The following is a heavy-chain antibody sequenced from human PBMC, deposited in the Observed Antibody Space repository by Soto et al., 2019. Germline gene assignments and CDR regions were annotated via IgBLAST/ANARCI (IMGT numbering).Heavy chain of an antibody. CDR3: ARHTYVLRLLEWVPDDITPNDY. D-gene: IGHD3-3*01. Sequence: SETLSLTCTVSGGSISSSSYYWGWIRQPPGKGLEWIGSIYYSGSTYYNPSLKSRVTISVDTSKNQFSLKLSSVTAADTAVYYCARHTYVLRLLEWVPDDITPNDYWGQGTLVTVSS. J-gene: IGHJ4*02. V-gene: IGHV4-39*01. CDR2: IYYSGST. CDR1: GGSISSSSYY.